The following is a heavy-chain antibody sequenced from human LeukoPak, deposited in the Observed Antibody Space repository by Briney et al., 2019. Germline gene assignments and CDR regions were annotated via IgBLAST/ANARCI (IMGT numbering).Heavy chain of an antibody. CDR2: IYYSGST. V-gene: IGHV4-39*01. Sequence: PSETLSLTCTVSGGSISSSSYYWGWIRQPPGKGLEWIGSIYYSGSTYYNPSLKSRVTISVDTSKNQFSLKLSSVTAADTAVYYCAIGERRVGNGDYWGQGTLVTVSS. CDR3: AIGERRVGNGDY. J-gene: IGHJ4*02. D-gene: IGHD1-1*01. CDR1: GGSISSSSYY.